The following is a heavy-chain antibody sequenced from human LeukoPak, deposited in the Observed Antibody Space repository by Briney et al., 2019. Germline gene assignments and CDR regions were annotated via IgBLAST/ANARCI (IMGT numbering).Heavy chain of an antibody. Sequence: GGSLRLSCAASGFTFSSYAMSWVRQAPGKGLEWVSAISGSGGSTYYADSVKGRFTISRDNSTNTLYLQMNSLRAEDTAVYYCAKDSVGIVVVVAATPGYGMDVWGQGTTVTVSS. V-gene: IGHV3-23*01. CDR1: GFTFSSYA. CDR2: ISGSGGST. D-gene: IGHD2-15*01. J-gene: IGHJ6*02. CDR3: AKDSVGIVVVVAATPGYGMDV.